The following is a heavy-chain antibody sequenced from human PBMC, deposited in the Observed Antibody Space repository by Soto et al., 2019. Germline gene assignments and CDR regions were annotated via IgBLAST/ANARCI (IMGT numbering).Heavy chain of an antibody. Sequence: SETLSLTCTVSGGSISSYYWSWIRQPAGKGLEWIGRIYTSGSTNYNPSLKSRVTMSVDTSKNQFSLKLSSVTAADTAVYYCARDQGQQLVSYYFDYWGQGTLVTVSS. J-gene: IGHJ4*02. CDR2: IYTSGST. V-gene: IGHV4-4*07. CDR3: ARDQGQQLVSYYFDY. CDR1: GGSISSYY. D-gene: IGHD6-13*01.